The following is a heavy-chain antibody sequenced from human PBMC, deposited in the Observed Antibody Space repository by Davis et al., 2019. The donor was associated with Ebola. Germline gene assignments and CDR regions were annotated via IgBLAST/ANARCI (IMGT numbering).Heavy chain of an antibody. CDR2: IKQDGSEK. CDR3: VRDWDGSGSFDY. Sequence: GESLKISCAASGFTFSSYWMSWVRQASGKGLEWVANIKQDGSEKYYVDSVKGRFTISRDNAKSSLYLQMNSLRAEDTAVYYCVRDWDGSGSFDYWGQGTLVTVSS. J-gene: IGHJ4*02. CDR1: GFTFSSYW. V-gene: IGHV3-7*01. D-gene: IGHD1-26*01.